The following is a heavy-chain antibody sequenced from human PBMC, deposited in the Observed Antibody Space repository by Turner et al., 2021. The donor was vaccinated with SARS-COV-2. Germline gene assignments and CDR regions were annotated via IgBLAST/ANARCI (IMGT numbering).Heavy chain of an antibody. CDR2: FDPEDGET. D-gene: IGHD2-2*02. CDR1: GSTLTEFS. CDR3: ATVPVVPAAIGYYYYYGMDV. V-gene: IGHV1-24*01. Sequence: QVQLVQSGAEVKKPGASVKVSCKVSGSTLTEFSMHWVLQAPGKGLEWMGAFDPEDGETIYAQKFQGRVSMTEDTSTDTAYMELSSLRSEDTAVYYCATVPVVPAAIGYYYYYGMDVWGQGTTVTVSS. J-gene: IGHJ6*02.